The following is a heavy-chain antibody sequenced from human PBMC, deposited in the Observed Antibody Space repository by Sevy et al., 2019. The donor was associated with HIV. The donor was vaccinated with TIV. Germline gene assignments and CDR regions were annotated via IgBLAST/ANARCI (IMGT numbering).Heavy chain of an antibody. V-gene: IGHV3-30*04. Sequence: GGSLRLSCAASTFTFGHYAMHWVRQAPGKGLQWVAGISYEGSNEYYIDSVKGRFTISRDNSKNTLNLEMNNLRVEDTALYYCARDWGTPPTAILYYFDFWGQGIPVTVSS. D-gene: IGHD3-16*01. CDR2: ISYEGSNE. CDR1: TFTFGHYA. CDR3: ARDWGTPPTAILYYFDF. J-gene: IGHJ4*02.